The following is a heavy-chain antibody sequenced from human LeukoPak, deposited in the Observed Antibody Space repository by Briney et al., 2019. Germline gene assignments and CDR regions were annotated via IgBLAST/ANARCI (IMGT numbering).Heavy chain of an antibody. CDR3: ARGGFGSLDY. CDR1: GFTFSSYY. CDR2: ISHTSSDT. Sequence: PGGSLRLFCAASGFTFSSYYMRWIRQAPGKGLEWVSYISHTSSDTNYADSVKGRFTISRDNAKTSLYLQMNSLRAEDTAVYYCARGGFGSLDYWGQGTLVTVSS. V-gene: IGHV3-11*06. J-gene: IGHJ4*02. D-gene: IGHD2-15*01.